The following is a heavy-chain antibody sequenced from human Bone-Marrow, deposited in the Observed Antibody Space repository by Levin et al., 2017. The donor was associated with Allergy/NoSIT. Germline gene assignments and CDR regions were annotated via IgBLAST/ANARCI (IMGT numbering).Heavy chain of an antibody. CDR1: GGSISSSAYY. CDR2: IFSSGDT. J-gene: IGHJ3*02. V-gene: IGHV4-31*03. CDR3: AVITGLDDSFDI. Sequence: ASETLSLTCSVSGGSISSSAYYWSWIRQHPGTGLEWIGYIFSSGDTHYNPSLKSRLTISIDTATNQFSLRLSSVTAADTAVFYCAVITGLDDSFDIWGQGTLVTVSS. D-gene: IGHD1-14*01.